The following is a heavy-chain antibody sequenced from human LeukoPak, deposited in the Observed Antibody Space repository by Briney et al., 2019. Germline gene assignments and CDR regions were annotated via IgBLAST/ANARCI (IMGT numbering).Heavy chain of an antibody. V-gene: IGHV1-2*02. Sequence: ASVKVSCKASGYTFTGYYMHWVRQAPGQGLEWMGWINPNSAGTNYAQKFQGRVTMTRDTSISTAYMELSRLRSDDTAVYYCARILTGTTKEYYFDYWGQGTLVTVSS. J-gene: IGHJ4*02. CDR2: INPNSAGT. CDR1: GYTFTGYY. CDR3: ARILTGTTKEYYFDY. D-gene: IGHD1-7*01.